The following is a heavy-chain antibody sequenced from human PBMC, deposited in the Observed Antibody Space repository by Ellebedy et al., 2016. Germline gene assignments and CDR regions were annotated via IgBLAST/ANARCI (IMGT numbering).Heavy chain of an antibody. CDR3: ARELIAPYYYYGMDV. D-gene: IGHD3-16*01. CDR1: GYTFTSYY. Sequence: ASVKVSXXASGYTFTSYYMHWVRQAPGQGLEWMGIINPSGGSTSYAQKFQGRVTMTRDTSTSTVYMELSSLRSEDTAVYYCARELIAPYYYYGMDVWGQGTTVTVSS. J-gene: IGHJ6*02. CDR2: INPSGGST. V-gene: IGHV1-46*01.